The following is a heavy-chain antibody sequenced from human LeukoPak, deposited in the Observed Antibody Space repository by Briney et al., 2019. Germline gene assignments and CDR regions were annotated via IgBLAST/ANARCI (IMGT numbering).Heavy chain of an antibody. J-gene: IGHJ4*02. CDR2: IYYSGST. V-gene: IGHV4-59*05. CDR1: GGSITGYS. D-gene: IGHD5-12*01. CDR3: ARRGGYSGYGPFDH. Sequence: PSETLSLTCSVSGGSITGYSWSWIRQTPGKGLEWIGSIYYSGSTYYNPSLKSRITISVDTSKNQFSLKLSSVTAADTAVYYCARRGGYSGYGPFDHWGQGTLVIVSS.